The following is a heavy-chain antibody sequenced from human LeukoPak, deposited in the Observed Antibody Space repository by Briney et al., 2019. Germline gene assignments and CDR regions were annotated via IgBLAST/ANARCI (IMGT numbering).Heavy chain of an antibody. D-gene: IGHD3-22*01. V-gene: IGHV1-18*01. CDR3: ARRTLYYYDSSGYYYDY. Sequence: ASVKVSCKASGYTFTSYGISWVRQAPGQGLEWMGWISAYNGNTNYAQKLQGRVTMTTDTSTSTAYMELRSLRSDDTAVYYCARRTLYYYDSSGYYYDYWGQGTLVTVSS. CDR2: ISAYNGNT. CDR1: GYTFTSYG. J-gene: IGHJ4*02.